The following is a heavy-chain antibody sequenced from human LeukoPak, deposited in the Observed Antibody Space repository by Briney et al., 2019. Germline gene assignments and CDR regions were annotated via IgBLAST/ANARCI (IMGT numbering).Heavy chain of an antibody. CDR1: GYTFTGNY. V-gene: IGHV1-2*02. D-gene: IGHD6-13*01. CDR3: ARDGPGMAQTFDY. Sequence: ASVKVSCKASGYTFTGNYMHWVRQAPGQGLEWMGWINPKSGGTKYAQKFQGRATMTRDTSISTAYMELSRLRFDDTAVYYCARDGPGMAQTFDYWGQGSLVTVSS. J-gene: IGHJ4*02. CDR2: INPKSGGT.